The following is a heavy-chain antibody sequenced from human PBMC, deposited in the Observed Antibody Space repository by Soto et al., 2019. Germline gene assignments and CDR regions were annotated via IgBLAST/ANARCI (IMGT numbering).Heavy chain of an antibody. Sequence: EVQLVESGGGLVKPGGSLRLSCAASGFTFSSYSMNWVRQAPGKGLEWVSSISSSSSYIYYADSVKGRFTISRDNAKNSLYLQMNSLRAEDTAVYYCARVLDPSYGRGWYFDYWGQGTLVTVSS. D-gene: IGHD1-26*01. CDR1: GFTFSSYS. V-gene: IGHV3-21*01. CDR3: ARVLDPSYGRGWYFDY. CDR2: ISSSSSYI. J-gene: IGHJ4*02.